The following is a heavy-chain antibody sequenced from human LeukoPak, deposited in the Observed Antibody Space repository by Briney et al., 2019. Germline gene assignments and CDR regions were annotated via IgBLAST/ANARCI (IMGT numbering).Heavy chain of an antibody. D-gene: IGHD3-10*01. CDR3: ARVRDTVRVGRYFFDY. CDR1: GFTFSSYS. Sequence: PGGSLRLSCAASGFTFSSYSMNWVRQAPGKGLEWVSSISSSSSYIYYADSVKGRFTISRDNAKNSLYLQMNSLRAEDTAVYYCARVRDTVRVGRYFFDYWGQGTLVTVSS. J-gene: IGHJ4*02. CDR2: ISSSSSYI. V-gene: IGHV3-21*01.